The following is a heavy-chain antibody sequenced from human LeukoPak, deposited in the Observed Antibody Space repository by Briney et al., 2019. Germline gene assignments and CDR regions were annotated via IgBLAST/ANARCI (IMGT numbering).Heavy chain of an antibody. CDR1: GGTFSSYA. J-gene: IGHJ3*02. D-gene: IGHD4-17*01. CDR3: ARKLYDYGDYLRDAFDI. V-gene: IGHV1-69*13. Sequence: SVKVSCKASGGTFSSYAISWVRQAPGQGLEWMVGIIPIFGTANYAQKFQGRVTITADESTSTAYMELSSLRSEDTAVYYCARKLYDYGDYLRDAFDIWGQGTMVTVSS. CDR2: IIPIFGTA.